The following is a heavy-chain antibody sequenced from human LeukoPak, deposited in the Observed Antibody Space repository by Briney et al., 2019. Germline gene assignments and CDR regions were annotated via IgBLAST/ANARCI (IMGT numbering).Heavy chain of an antibody. V-gene: IGHV4-59*01. CDR2: KDYSGST. CDR1: GGSISRYY. CDR3: AREEPRGDFDY. Sequence: SETLSLTCTVSGGSISRYYWSWIRQPPGKGLEWIGYKDYSGSTNYNRSLKSRVTISVDTSKNQFSLKLSSVTAADTAVYYCAREEPRGDFDYWGQGTLVTVSS. D-gene: IGHD1-14*01. J-gene: IGHJ4*02.